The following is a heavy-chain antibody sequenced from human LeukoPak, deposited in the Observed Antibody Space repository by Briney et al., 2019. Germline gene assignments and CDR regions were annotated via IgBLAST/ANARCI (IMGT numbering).Heavy chain of an antibody. CDR2: IYNDGRT. J-gene: IGHJ4*02. Sequence: PGGSLRLSCAASGFTVRSSYMSWFRQAPGKGLEWASVIYNDGRTYYADSVKGRFIISKDISKNTLYLQMNNLRADDTAVYYCAREGAYAVGDFWGRGTLVTVSS. D-gene: IGHD4/OR15-4a*01. CDR3: AREGAYAVGDF. V-gene: IGHV3-53*01. CDR1: GFTVRSSY.